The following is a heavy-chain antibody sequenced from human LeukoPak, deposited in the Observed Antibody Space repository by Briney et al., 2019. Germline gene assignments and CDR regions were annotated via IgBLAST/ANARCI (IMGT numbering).Heavy chain of an antibody. D-gene: IGHD3-10*01. Sequence: NSSETLSLTCALYGGSFSSYSWSWTWIRQTPEKGLEWIGEIIEKGNANYNPSLKSRVTIDLDTSKNQFSLKLTSMTAADTAMYYCARGYYPPRWYFDLWGRRTLVTVSS. CDR2: IIEKGNA. CDR3: ARGYYPPRWYFDL. CDR1: GGSFSSYS. J-gene: IGHJ2*01. V-gene: IGHV4-34*01.